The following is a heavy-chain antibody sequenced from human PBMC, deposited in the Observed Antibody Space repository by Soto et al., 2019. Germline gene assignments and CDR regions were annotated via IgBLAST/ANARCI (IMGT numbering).Heavy chain of an antibody. V-gene: IGHV3-23*01. CDR3: ARRSSSWYFDC. J-gene: IGHJ4*02. D-gene: IGHD6-13*01. CDR1: GFTFSSYA. Sequence: EVQLLESGGGLVQPGGSLRLSCAASGFTFSSYAMNWVRQALGKGLEWASVISGSGDSTYYADSVKGRFTISRDNSKNTLYLQMNSLRAEDTAVYYCARRSSSWYFDCWGQGTLVTVSS. CDR2: ISGSGDST.